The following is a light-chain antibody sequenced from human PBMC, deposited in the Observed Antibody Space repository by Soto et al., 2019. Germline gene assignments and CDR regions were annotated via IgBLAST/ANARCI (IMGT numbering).Light chain of an antibody. CDR3: QQYSYSPLT. Sequence: EIVLTQSPGTLSLSPGERATLSCRASQSVSSNYLAWYQQKPGQAPRLLIYGASSRATGIPDRFSGSGSGTDFTLTSSRLEPEDFAVYYCQQYSYSPLTFGGGTKVDIK. CDR2: GAS. V-gene: IGKV3-20*01. CDR1: QSVSSNY. J-gene: IGKJ4*01.